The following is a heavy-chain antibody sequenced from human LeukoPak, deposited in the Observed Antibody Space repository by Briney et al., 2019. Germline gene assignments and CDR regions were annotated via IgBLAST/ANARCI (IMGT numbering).Heavy chain of an antibody. V-gene: IGHV3-9*01. CDR2: ISWNSGSI. CDR1: GFTFDDYA. CDR3: ARGGGLDV. D-gene: IGHD3-16*01. J-gene: IGHJ6*02. Sequence: GGSLRLSCAASGFTFDDYAMHWARQAPGKGLEWVSGISWNSGSIGYADSVKGRFTISRDNAKNSLYLQMSNLRAEDTAVYFCARGGGLDVWGQGATVTVSS.